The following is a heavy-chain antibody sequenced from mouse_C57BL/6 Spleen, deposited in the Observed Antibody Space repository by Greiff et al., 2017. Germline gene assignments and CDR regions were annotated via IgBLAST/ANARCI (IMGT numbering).Heavy chain of an antibody. Sequence: EVQGVESGGGLVQPKGSLKLSCAASGFSFNTYAMNWVRQAPGKGLEWVARIRSKSNNYATYYADSVKDRFTISRDDSESMLYLQMNNLKTEDTAMYYCVRWDRGYFDYWGQGTTLTVSS. J-gene: IGHJ2*01. D-gene: IGHD4-1*01. CDR1: GFSFNTYA. V-gene: IGHV10-1*01. CDR2: IRSKSNNYAT. CDR3: VRWDRGYFDY.